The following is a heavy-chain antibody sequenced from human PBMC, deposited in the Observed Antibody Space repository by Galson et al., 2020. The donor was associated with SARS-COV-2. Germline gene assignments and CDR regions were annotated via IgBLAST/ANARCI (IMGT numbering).Heavy chain of an antibody. Sequence: VETGGSLILSCAASGSTFRAYCVSWVRQAPGKGLEWVANIKHDGSEKAYADSMKGRFTVSRDNAEKSLSLQLSRLRAEDTAVYYCARAVKPYVYFDYWGQGILVTVPS. CDR1: GSTFRAYC. CDR2: IKHDGSEK. D-gene: IGHD3-16*01. J-gene: IGHJ4*02. CDR3: ARAVKPYVYFDY. V-gene: IGHV3-7*01.